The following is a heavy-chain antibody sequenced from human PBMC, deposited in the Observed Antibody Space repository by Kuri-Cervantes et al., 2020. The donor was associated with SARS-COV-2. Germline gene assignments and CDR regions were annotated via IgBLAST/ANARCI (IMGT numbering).Heavy chain of an antibody. V-gene: IGHV3-21*01. Sequence: GGSLRLSCAASGFTFSSYSMNWVRQAPGKGLEWVSSISNSSSYIYYADSVKGRFTISRDNAKNSLYLQMNSLRAEDTAVYYCARDPTAGRLRYFDWFSSGPSNYYGMDVWGQGTTVTVSS. D-gene: IGHD3-9*01. J-gene: IGHJ6*02. CDR3: ARDPTAGRLRYFDWFSSGPSNYYGMDV. CDR1: GFTFSSYS. CDR2: ISNSSSYI.